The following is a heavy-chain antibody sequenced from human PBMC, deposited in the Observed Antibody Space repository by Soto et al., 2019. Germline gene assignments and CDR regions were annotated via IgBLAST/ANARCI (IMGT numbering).Heavy chain of an antibody. J-gene: IGHJ4*02. CDR2: IYWDDGK. CDR3: AHKGPEDWPLDY. V-gene: IGHV2-5*02. Sequence: SGPTLVNPTQTLTLTCTFSGFSLTTSRVGVGWLRQSPGKALELLAVIYWDDGKRYSPSLKSRLTITKDTSKNQVVLTMTNMDPMDTGTYFCAHKGPEDWPLDYWGQGTLVTVFS. CDR1: GFSLTTSRVG. D-gene: IGHD3-9*01.